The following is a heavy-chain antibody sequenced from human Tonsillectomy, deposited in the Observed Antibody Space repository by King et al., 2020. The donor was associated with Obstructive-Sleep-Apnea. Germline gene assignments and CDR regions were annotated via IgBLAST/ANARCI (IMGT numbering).Heavy chain of an antibody. CDR3: PTAGVGGSGWPLGNYFDY. CDR1: GFTFSNAW. D-gene: IGHD6-19*01. CDR2: IKRKTDGGTT. J-gene: IGHJ4*02. V-gene: IGHV3-15*01. Sequence: VQLVESGGGLVKPGGSLRLSCAASGFTFSNAWMTWVRQAPGKGLEWVGRIKRKTDGGTTDNAAPVKGRFTISRDDSKNTLYLQMNSLKIEDTAIYYCPTAGVGGSGWPLGNYFDYWGQGTLVTVSS.